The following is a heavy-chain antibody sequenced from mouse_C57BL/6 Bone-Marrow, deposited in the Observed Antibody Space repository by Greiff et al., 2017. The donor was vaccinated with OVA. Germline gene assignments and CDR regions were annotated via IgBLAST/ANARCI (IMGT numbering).Heavy chain of an antibody. D-gene: IGHD1-1*01. Sequence: QVQLQQPGAELVKPGASVKLSCKASGYTFTSYWMPWVKQRPGQGLEWIGEIDPSDSYTNYNQKFKGKATLTVDTSSSTAYMQLSSLTSEDSAVYYCARRPTPYYYAMDYWGQGTSVTVSS. CDR1: GYTFTSYW. J-gene: IGHJ4*01. CDR3: ARRPTPYYYAMDY. V-gene: IGHV1-50*01. CDR2: IDPSDSYT.